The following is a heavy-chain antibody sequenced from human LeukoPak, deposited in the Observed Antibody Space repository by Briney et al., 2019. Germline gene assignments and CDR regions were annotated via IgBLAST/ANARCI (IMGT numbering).Heavy chain of an antibody. V-gene: IGHV1-2*02. CDR3: ARALDALMARDY. Sequence: ASVKVSCKASGSTFSGCYFHWVRQPPGEGFEWMGCINPSSGGTNYAQKFQGRVTMTRDTSISTAYMELTRLRSDDTGVYYCARALDALMARDYWGQGTLVSVCS. J-gene: IGHJ4*02. D-gene: IGHD2-2*01. CDR1: GSTFSGCY. CDR2: INPSSGGT.